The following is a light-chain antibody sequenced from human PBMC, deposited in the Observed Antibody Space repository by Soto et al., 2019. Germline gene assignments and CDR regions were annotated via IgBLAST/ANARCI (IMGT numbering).Light chain of an antibody. CDR3: SSYTSSRSWV. CDR1: SSDVGGYNY. Sequence: QSVLTQPASVSGSPGQSITISCTGTSSDVGGYNYVSWYQQHPGKAPKLMIYDVSNRPSGVSNRFSGSKSGNTASLTISGLQAEDEADYYCSSYTSSRSWVFGTGTKLTVL. V-gene: IGLV2-14*01. CDR2: DVS. J-gene: IGLJ1*01.